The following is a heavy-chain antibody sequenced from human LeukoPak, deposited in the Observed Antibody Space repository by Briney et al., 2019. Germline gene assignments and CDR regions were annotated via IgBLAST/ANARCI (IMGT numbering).Heavy chain of an antibody. Sequence: SETLSLTCAVYGGSFSGYYWSWIRQPPGKGLEWIGEINHSGSTNYNPSLKSRVTISVDTSKNQFSLKLSSVTAADTAVYYCARVWENCSGGSCYSNPFLDYWGQGTLVTVSS. CDR2: INHSGST. V-gene: IGHV4-34*01. CDR3: ARVWENCSGGSCYSNPFLDY. CDR1: GGSFSGYY. J-gene: IGHJ4*02. D-gene: IGHD2-15*01.